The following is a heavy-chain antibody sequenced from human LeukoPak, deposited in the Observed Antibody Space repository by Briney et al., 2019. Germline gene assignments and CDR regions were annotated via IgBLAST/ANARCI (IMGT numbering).Heavy chain of an antibody. CDR3: ARGKIAVAGTPLDY. V-gene: IGHV3-30*02. CDR2: IRYDGSDK. Sequence: GRSLRLSCAASGFTFSSYGMHWVRQAPGKGLEWVAFIRYDGSDKYYADSVRGRFTISRDNSKNTLYLQMDSLRAEDTAVYYCARGKIAVAGTPLDYWGQGTLVTVSS. D-gene: IGHD6-19*01. CDR1: GFTFSSYG. J-gene: IGHJ4*02.